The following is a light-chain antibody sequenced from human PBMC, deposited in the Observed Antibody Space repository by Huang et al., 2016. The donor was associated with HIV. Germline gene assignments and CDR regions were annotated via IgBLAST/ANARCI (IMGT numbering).Light chain of an antibody. CDR1: QSINSW. J-gene: IGKJ1*01. Sequence: DIQMTQSPSTLSASVGYRVTITCRASQSINSWLDWYQQKPGKAPKLLIYKASSLESGVPSRCRGSGSGTEFTLTISSLQPDDCATYYCQQYNSYWTFGQGTQVEIK. V-gene: IGKV1-5*03. CDR3: QQYNSYWT. CDR2: KAS.